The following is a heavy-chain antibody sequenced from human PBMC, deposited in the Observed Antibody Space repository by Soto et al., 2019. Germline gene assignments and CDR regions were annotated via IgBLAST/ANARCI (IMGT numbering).Heavy chain of an antibody. Sequence: ASVKVSCKASGYTFTGYYMHWVRQAPGQGLEWMGWINPNSGGTNYAQKFQGWVTMTRDTSISTAYMELSRLRSDDTAVYYCARSLSGSGGSSEGDAFDIWGQGTMVTVSS. D-gene: IGHD2-15*01. V-gene: IGHV1-2*04. CDR2: INPNSGGT. CDR1: GYTFTGYY. CDR3: ARSLSGSGGSSEGDAFDI. J-gene: IGHJ3*02.